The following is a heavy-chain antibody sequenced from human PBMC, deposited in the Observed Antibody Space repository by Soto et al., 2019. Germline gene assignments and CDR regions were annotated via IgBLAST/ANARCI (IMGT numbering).Heavy chain of an antibody. J-gene: IGHJ6*02. D-gene: IGHD1-1*01. CDR2: IYYSGST. CDR1: GGSISSYY. V-gene: IGHV4-59*08. Sequence: QVQLQESGPGLVKPSETLSLTCTVSGGSISSYYGRWIRQPPGKGLEWIGYIYYSGSTNYNPSLKSRVTISVDSAKNQFPLKLSSVTAADMAVYYCARPGGARNGMDVWGQGTTVTVSS. CDR3: ARPGGARNGMDV.